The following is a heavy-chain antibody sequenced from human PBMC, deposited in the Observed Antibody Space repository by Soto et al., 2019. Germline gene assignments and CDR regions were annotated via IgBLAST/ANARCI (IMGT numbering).Heavy chain of an antibody. CDR3: ATRTRAFPTVTTVSWFDP. V-gene: IGHV1-58*01. CDR2: IVVGSGNT. CDR1: GFTFTSSA. D-gene: IGHD4-17*01. Sequence: SVKVSCKASGFTFTSSAVQWVRQARGQRLEWIGWIVVGSGNTNYAQKFQERVTITKDMSTNTAYMELSSLRSEDTAVYYCATRTRAFPTVTTVSWFDPWGQGTLVTVS. J-gene: IGHJ5*02.